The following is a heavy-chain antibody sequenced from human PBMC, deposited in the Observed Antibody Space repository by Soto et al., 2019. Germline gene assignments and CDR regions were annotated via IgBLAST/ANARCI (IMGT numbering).Heavy chain of an antibody. D-gene: IGHD3-22*01. CDR1: GVPFSGYW. Sequence: GRTLTLSCAASGVPFSGYWVHLVRQAPGKGLVWVSRINSDGSSTSYADSVKGRFTISRDNAKNTLYLQMNSLRAEDTAVYYCAIRASYYDSSGYFDYWGQGT. J-gene: IGHJ4*02. V-gene: IGHV3-74*01. CDR2: INSDGSST. CDR3: AIRASYYDSSGYFDY.